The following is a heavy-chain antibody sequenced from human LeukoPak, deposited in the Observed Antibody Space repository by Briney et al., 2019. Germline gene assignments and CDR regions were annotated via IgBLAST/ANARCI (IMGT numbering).Heavy chain of an antibody. CDR3: ARVEDVYTSSPYFDY. D-gene: IGHD6-6*01. CDR1: GFTFSSYS. V-gene: IGHV3-21*01. CDR2: ISSSSSYI. J-gene: IGHJ4*02. Sequence: GGSLRLSCAASGFTFSSYSMNWVRQAPGKWLEWVSSISSSSSYIYCADSMKGRFTISRDNARNSLYLQMNSLRAEDTAVYYCARVEDVYTSSPYFDYWGQGTLVTVSS.